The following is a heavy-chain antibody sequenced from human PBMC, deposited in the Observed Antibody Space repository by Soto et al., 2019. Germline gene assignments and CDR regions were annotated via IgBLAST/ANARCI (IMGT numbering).Heavy chain of an antibody. Sequence: QVQLVQSGAEVKKPGSSVKVSSKASGGTFSSYAISWVRQAPGQGLEWMGGIIPIFGTANYAQKFQGRVTITADESSSTAYMELSSLRSEDTAVYYCARYIVVVTASWFDPWGQGTLVTVSS. D-gene: IGHD2-21*02. CDR2: IIPIFGTA. V-gene: IGHV1-69*12. CDR3: ARYIVVVTASWFDP. J-gene: IGHJ5*02. CDR1: GGTFSSYA.